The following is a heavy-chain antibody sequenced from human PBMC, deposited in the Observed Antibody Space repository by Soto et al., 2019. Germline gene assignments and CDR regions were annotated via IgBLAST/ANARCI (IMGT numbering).Heavy chain of an antibody. Sequence: EVQLVESGGGLVKPGGSLRLSCTASGFKFSSYTMNWVRQAPGKGLEWVSSVSFRGDIYYADSLEGRFTISRDDAKNSLYPQMNSLRAEDTAVYYCARGCSSASCYYYWGQGTLVTVSS. CDR1: GFKFSSYT. CDR3: ARGCSSASCYYY. CDR2: VSFRGDI. V-gene: IGHV3-21*01. J-gene: IGHJ4*02. D-gene: IGHD2-2*01.